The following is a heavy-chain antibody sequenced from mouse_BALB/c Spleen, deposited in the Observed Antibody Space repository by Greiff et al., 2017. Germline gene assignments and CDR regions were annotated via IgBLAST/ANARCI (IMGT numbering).Heavy chain of an antibody. CDR1: GFTFSSFG. CDR2: ISSGSSTI. D-gene: IGHD2-4*01. Sequence: EVHLVESGGGLVQPGGSRKLSCAASGFTFSSFGMHWVRQAPEKGLEWVAYISSGSSTIYYADTVKGRFTISRDNPKNTLFLQMTRLRSEDTAMYYCASSGDYDDWFAYWGQGTLVTVSA. CDR3: ASSGDYDDWFAY. J-gene: IGHJ3*01. V-gene: IGHV5-17*02.